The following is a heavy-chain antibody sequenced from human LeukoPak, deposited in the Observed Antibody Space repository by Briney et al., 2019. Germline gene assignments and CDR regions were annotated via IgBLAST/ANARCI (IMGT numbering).Heavy chain of an antibody. CDR2: IYASGSA. CDR3: AREFRHSTGWSLYYFDR. D-gene: IGHD2/OR15-2a*01. Sequence: SETLSLTCTVSGGSITPYYWSWVRQPTGRGLEWIGRIYASGSANYNSSLKSRVSMSVDTSKNQFSLNLRSVTAAHTAVYYCAREFRHSTGWSLYYFDRWGQGILVTVAS. V-gene: IGHV4-4*07. CDR1: GGSITPYY. J-gene: IGHJ4*02.